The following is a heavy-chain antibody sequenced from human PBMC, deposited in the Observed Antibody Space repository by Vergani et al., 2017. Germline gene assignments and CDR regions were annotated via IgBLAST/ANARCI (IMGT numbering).Heavy chain of an antibody. CDR3: VRDTETGYGSSGSGGY. J-gene: IGHJ4*02. V-gene: IGHV3-21*01. D-gene: IGHD3-22*01. CDR2: IGSSGPYI. Sequence: EVQLLESGGDLVQPGGSLRLSCTASGFIFSTYAMSWVRQAPGKGLEWVAFIGSSGPYINYADSVKGRFTISRDNAKNSLALQMNSLRAEDTAVYYCVRDTETGYGSSGSGGYWGLGTLVIVSS. CDR1: GFIFSTYA.